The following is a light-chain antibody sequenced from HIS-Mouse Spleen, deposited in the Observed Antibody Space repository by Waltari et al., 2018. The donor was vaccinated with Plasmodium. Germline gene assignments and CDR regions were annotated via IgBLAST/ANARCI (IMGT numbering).Light chain of an antibody. CDR1: QSVSSSY. J-gene: IGKJ1*01. CDR3: MQGTHWPWT. V-gene: IGKV3D-20*02. Sequence: EIVLTQSPGTLSLSPGERATLSCRASQSVSSSYLAWYQQKPGQAPRLLIYGASSRATGIPDRFSGSGSGTDFTLTISRVEAEDDGVYYCMQGTHWPWTFGQGTK. CDR2: GAS.